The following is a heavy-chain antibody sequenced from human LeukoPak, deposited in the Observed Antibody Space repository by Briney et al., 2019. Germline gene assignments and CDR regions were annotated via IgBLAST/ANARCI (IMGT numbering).Heavy chain of an antibody. D-gene: IGHD6-19*01. J-gene: IGHJ4*02. CDR1: GFTFSSYA. V-gene: IGHV3-23*01. CDR2: IGTPDGNT. Sequence: SGGSLRLSCAASGFTFSSYAMTWVRQAPGKGLEWVSVIGTPDGNTHYADSVRGRFTISRDNSRSMLYLEMNSLRAEDTAVYYCASSVAGTFSFDYWGQGTLVTVSS. CDR3: ASSVAGTFSFDY.